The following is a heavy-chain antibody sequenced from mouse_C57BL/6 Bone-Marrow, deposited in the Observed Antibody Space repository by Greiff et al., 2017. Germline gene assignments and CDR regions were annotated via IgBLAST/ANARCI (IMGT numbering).Heavy chain of an antibody. CDR3: TRVTSGY. J-gene: IGHJ2*01. Sequence: QVQLQQSGAELVRPGASVTLSCKASGYTFTDYEMHWVKQTPVHGLEWIGAIDPETGGTAYNQKFKGKAILTADKSSSTAYMELRSLTAEDSAVYYCTRVTSGYGGQGTTLTVSA. CDR2: IDPETGGT. D-gene: IGHD2-12*01. CDR1: GYTFTDYE. V-gene: IGHV1-15*01.